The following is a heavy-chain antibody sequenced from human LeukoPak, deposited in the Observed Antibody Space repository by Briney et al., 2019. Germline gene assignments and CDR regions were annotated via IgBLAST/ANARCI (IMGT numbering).Heavy chain of an antibody. V-gene: IGHV1-2*06. Sequence: GASVKVSCKASGYTFTGYYMHWVRQAPGQGREWMGRINPNGGGTNYAQKFQGRVTMTRDTSISTAYMELSRLRSDDTAVYYCARAAVELLWFGETLGYWGQGTLVTVSS. CDR2: INPNGGGT. CDR1: GYTFTGYY. D-gene: IGHD3-10*01. CDR3: ARAAVELLWFGETLGY. J-gene: IGHJ4*02.